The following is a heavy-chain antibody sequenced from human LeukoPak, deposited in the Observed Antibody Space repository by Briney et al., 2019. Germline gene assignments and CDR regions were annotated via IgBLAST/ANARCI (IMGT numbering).Heavy chain of an antibody. CDR3: ARSRPDFDWSPDAFDI. D-gene: IGHD3-9*01. J-gene: IGHJ3*02. Sequence: GGSLRLSCAASGFTFSSYSMNWVRQAPGKGLEWVSSISSSSSYIYYADSVKGRFTISRDNAKNSLYLQMNSLRAEDTAVYYCARSRPDFDWSPDAFDIWGQRTMVTVSS. CDR1: GFTFSSYS. V-gene: IGHV3-21*01. CDR2: ISSSSSYI.